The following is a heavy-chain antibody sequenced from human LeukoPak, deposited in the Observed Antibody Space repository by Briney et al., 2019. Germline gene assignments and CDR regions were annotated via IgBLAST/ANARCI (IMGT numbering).Heavy chain of an antibody. V-gene: IGHV3-23*01. CDR2: IIGSSGST. J-gene: IGHJ4*02. CDR1: GFSFSNYA. Sequence: GGSLRLSCVASGFSFSNYAMSWVRQAPGKGLEWVSLIIGSSGSTFYADSVKGRFTISRDKSTNTLYLQMNSLRAEDTAVYYCAKGAYDYVEIAYFDYWGQGTLVTVSS. CDR3: AKGAYDYVEIAYFDY. D-gene: IGHD5-12*01.